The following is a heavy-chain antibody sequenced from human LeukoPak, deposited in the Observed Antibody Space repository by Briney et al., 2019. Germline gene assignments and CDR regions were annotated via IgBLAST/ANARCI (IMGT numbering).Heavy chain of an antibody. CDR2: IYYSGST. CDR3: ARGGWYGAYFDY. CDR1: GGSISSYY. D-gene: IGHD6-19*01. J-gene: IGHJ4*02. Sequence: SETLSLTCTVSGGSISSYYWSWIRQPPGKGLEWIGYIYYSGSTNYNPSLKSRVTISVDTSKNQFSLKLSSVTAADTAVYYCARGGWYGAYFDYWGQGTLVTVSS. V-gene: IGHV4-59*01.